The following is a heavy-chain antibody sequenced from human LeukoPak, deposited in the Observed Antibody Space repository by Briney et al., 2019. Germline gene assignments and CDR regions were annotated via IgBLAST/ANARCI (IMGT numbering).Heavy chain of an antibody. V-gene: IGHV4-30-4*08. CDR2: IYYSGST. Sequence: PSQTLSLTCTVSGGSISSGDYYWSWIRQPPGKGLEWIGYIYYSGSTYYNPSLKSRVTISVDTSKNQFSLKLGSVTAADTAVYYCATGGAAYGGNSRTADCYFDLWGRGTLVTVSS. CDR1: GGSISSGDYY. CDR3: ATGGAAYGGNSRTADCYFDL. D-gene: IGHD4-23*01. J-gene: IGHJ2*01.